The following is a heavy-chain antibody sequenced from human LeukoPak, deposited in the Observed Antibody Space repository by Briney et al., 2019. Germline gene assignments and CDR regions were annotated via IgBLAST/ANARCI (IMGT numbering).Heavy chain of an antibody. D-gene: IGHD2/OR15-2a*01. J-gene: IGHJ4*02. CDR2: IQADGNIK. CDR1: GFTFSSYG. Sequence: GGSLRLSCAASGFTFSSYGMSWVRQAPGKGPEWVAFIQADGNIKYYADSVKGRFTISRDNSRNTMYLQVNSLRIEDTAVYYCARAFVWGQGTLVTVSS. CDR3: ARAFV. V-gene: IGHV3-30*02.